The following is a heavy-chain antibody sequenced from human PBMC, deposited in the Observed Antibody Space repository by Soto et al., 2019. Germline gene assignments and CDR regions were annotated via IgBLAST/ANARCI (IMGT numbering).Heavy chain of an antibody. J-gene: IGHJ4*02. V-gene: IGHV4-30-4*01. Sequence: TLSLTCTVSGGSISSGDYYWSWIRQPPGKGLEWIGYIYYSGSTYYNPSLKSRVTISVDTSKNQFSLKLSSVTAADTAVYYCARDSYYYDSSGYFFDYWGQGTLVTVSS. CDR2: IYYSGST. D-gene: IGHD3-22*01. CDR1: GGSISSGDYY. CDR3: ARDSYYYDSSGYFFDY.